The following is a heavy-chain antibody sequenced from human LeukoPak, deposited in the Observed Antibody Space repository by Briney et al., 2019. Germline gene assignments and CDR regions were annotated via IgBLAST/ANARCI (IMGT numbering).Heavy chain of an antibody. D-gene: IGHD1-26*01. CDR2: IYSGGST. J-gene: IGHJ4*02. CDR1: GFTVSSNY. CDR3: ARESSGSRYFDY. V-gene: IGHV3-66*02. Sequence: GGSLRLSCAASGFTVSSNYMSWVRQAPGKGLEWVSVIYSGGSTYYADSVKGRFTISRDNSKNTLYLQMNSLRAEDTAVYYCARESSGSRYFDYWGQGALVTVSS.